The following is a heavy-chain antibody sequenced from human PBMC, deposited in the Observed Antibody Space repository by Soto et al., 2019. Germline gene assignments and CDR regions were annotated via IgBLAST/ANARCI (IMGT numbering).Heavy chain of an antibody. D-gene: IGHD6-13*01. CDR1: GFTFDDYT. J-gene: IGHJ4*02. Sequence: GGSLRLSCAASGFTFDDYTMHWVRQAPGKGLEWVSLISCDGGSTYYAVTVKGRFTISRDNSKISLYLQMNSLRTEDTALYYCAKDLYSSSWYPNFDYWGQGTLVTVSS. CDR3: AKDLYSSSWYPNFDY. CDR2: ISCDGGST. V-gene: IGHV3-43*01.